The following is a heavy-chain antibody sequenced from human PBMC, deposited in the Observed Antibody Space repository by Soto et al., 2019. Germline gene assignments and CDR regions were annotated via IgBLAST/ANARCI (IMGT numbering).Heavy chain of an antibody. J-gene: IGHJ4*02. Sequence: GGSLRLSCAASGFTFSSYGMHWVRQAPGKGLEWVAVIWYDGSNKYYADSVKGRFTISRDNSKNTLYLQMNSLRAEDTAVYYCARGHGELPTPFEYWGQGTLVTVSS. V-gene: IGHV3-33*01. CDR2: IWYDGSNK. D-gene: IGHD1-26*01. CDR1: GFTFSSYG. CDR3: ARGHGELPTPFEY.